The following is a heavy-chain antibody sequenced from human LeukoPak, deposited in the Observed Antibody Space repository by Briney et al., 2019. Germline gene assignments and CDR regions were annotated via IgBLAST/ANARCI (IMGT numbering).Heavy chain of an antibody. V-gene: IGHV3-66*01. J-gene: IGHJ4*02. Sequence: GGSLRLSCAASGFVVSDNYISWVRQAPGKGLEWISIIYSGNNTSYTDSVKGRFIISRDNSKNMVYLQMDSLGPEDTAVYYCAREGVATAGTAYDYWGQGTLVTVSS. D-gene: IGHD6-13*01. CDR1: GFVVSDNY. CDR3: AREGVATAGTAYDY. CDR2: IYSGNNT.